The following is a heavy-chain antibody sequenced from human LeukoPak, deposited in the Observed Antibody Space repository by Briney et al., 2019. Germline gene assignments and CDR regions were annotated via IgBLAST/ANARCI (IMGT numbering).Heavy chain of an antibody. CDR3: ARASPDGLYDY. CDR1: GFSFSSSA. Sequence: PGGALRLSCAASGFSFSSSAMRWVRQAPGKGLEYVSAITNNEAYTYYANSVKGRLTISRDNSKNTLYLQMGSLRPEDTAVYYCARASPDGLYDYWGPGTLVTVSS. D-gene: IGHD2-8*01. V-gene: IGHV3-64*01. J-gene: IGHJ4*02. CDR2: ITNNEAYT.